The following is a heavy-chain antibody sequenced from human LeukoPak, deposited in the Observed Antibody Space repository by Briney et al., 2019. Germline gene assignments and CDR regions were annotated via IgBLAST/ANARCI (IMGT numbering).Heavy chain of an antibody. CDR1: GFTFRSYA. J-gene: IGHJ4*02. V-gene: IGHV3-23*01. CDR3: AKDQGSSLDY. CDR2: ISGTGEST. D-gene: IGHD2-2*01. Sequence: PGGSLRLSCEASGFTFRSYAMSWVRQAPGKGLEWVSSISGTGESTYYPDSVKGRFTVSRDNSKNTLYLQMNSLRAEDTAVYYCAKDQGSSLDYWGQGTLVTVSS.